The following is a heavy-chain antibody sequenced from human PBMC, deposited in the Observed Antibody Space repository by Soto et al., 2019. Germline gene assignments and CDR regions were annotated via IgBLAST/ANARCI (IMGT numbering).Heavy chain of an antibody. CDR1: GCSISSGGYY. D-gene: IGHD5-12*01. Sequence: SETLSLTCTFSGCSISSGGYYWSWIRQHPGKGLEWIGYIYYSGSTYYNPSLKSRVTISVDTSKNQFSLKLSSVTAADTAVYYCAASCVACGGFNYYGMDVWGQGTTVTVS. V-gene: IGHV4-31*03. CDR3: AASCVACGGFNYYGMDV. CDR2: IYYSGST. J-gene: IGHJ6*02.